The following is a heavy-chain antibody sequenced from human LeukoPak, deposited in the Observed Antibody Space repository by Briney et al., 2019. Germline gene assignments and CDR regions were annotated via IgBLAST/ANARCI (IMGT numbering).Heavy chain of an antibody. CDR3: ARIDGPTVFTYFMDL. D-gene: IGHD2-21*01. J-gene: IGHJ6*03. CDR1: GFSFNRCG. CDR2: ISPRSETI. V-gene: IGHV3-48*04. Sequence: GGSLRLSCATSGFSFNRCGVNWVRKPRGGGVEWVSYISPRSETIFYAESVRGLFAVSRDDAKGSLYLQIHTRRVEDTAVYYCARIDGPTVFTYFMDLWGKGTTVTVAS.